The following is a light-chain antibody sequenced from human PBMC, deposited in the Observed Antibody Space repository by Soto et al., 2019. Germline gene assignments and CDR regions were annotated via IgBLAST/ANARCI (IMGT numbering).Light chain of an antibody. CDR1: QSINTW. CDR3: QQYNSYWT. V-gene: IGKV1-5*03. Sequence: DIQMTQSPSTLSAFVGDRVTITCRASQSINTWLAWYQQKPGKVPKLLIYKVSTLGSGVQSRFTGSGSGTEFTLTISMLQPDDVATYYCQQYNSYWTFGQGTKVELK. J-gene: IGKJ1*01. CDR2: KVS.